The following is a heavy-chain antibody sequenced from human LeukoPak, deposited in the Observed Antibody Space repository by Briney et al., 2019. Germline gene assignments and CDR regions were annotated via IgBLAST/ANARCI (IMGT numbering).Heavy chain of an antibody. CDR3: ARDLSLAGFGSKPEAFDI. CDR1: GFTFSSYG. Sequence: GGSLRLSCAASGFTFSSYGMHWVRQAPGKGLEWVAVIWYDGSNKYYADSVKGRFTISRDNSKNTLYLQMNSLRAEDTAVYYCARDLSLAGFGSKPEAFDIWGQGTMVTVSS. V-gene: IGHV3-33*01. J-gene: IGHJ3*02. CDR2: IWYDGSNK. D-gene: IGHD1-14*01.